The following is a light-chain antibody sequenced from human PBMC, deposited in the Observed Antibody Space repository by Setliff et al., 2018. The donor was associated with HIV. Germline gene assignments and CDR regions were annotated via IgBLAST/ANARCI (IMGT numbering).Light chain of an antibody. CDR1: QYINTY. CDR3: QQSANAPWT. V-gene: IGKV1-39*01. Sequence: DIQMTQSPSSLSASIGGSVTITCRASQYINTYLNWYQQKPGKAPKLLIHTASSLQSGVPSRFSGSGSGTDFTLTISSLQPEDFATYYCQQSANAPWTFGQGTKV. CDR2: TAS. J-gene: IGKJ1*01.